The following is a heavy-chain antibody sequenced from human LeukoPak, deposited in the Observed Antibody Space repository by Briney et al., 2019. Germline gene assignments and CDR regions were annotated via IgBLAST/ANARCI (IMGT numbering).Heavy chain of an antibody. CDR1: GDSISNSYFY. D-gene: IGHD3-16*01. V-gene: IGHV4-39*07. J-gene: IGHJ4*02. CDR2: IHYSGST. Sequence: SETLSLTCTVSGDSISNSYFYWGWIRQPPGKGLEWVETIHYSGSTYYSPSLRSRVAISVDTSKNQFSLKLSSVTAAETALYYCARDFTLGGDSYFDYWGQGSLVTVSS. CDR3: ARDFTLGGDSYFDY.